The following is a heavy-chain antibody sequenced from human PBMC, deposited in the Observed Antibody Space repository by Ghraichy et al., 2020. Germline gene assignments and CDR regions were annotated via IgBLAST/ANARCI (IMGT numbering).Heavy chain of an antibody. Sequence: SETLSLTCTVSGGSISSYYWSWIRQPPGKGLEWIGYIYYSGSTNYNPSLKSRVTISVDTSKNQFSLKVSSVTAADTAVYYCARLRYGDYSSWYFDLWGRGTLVTVSS. V-gene: IGHV4-59*01. J-gene: IGHJ2*01. CDR2: IYYSGST. CDR1: GGSISSYY. CDR3: ARLRYGDYSSWYFDL. D-gene: IGHD4-17*01.